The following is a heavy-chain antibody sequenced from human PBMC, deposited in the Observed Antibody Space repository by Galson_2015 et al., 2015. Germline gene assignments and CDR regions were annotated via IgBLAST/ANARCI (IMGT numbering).Heavy chain of an antibody. J-gene: IGHJ4*02. V-gene: IGHV3-21*01. CDR3: TRQPGIGSGSPDS. CDR2: STFI. D-gene: IGHD7-27*01. Sequence: STFIYYSDSVKGRFTISRDNAKNSLYLQMNSLRGDDTAVYYCTRQPGIGSGSPDSWGQGTLVAVSS.